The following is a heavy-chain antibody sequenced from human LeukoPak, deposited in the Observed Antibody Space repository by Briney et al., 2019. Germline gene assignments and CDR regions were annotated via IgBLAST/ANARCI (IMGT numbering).Heavy chain of an antibody. Sequence: ASVTVSCKASGYTFTSYGISWVRQAPGQGLEWMGWISAYNGNTNYAQKLQGRVTMTTDTSTSTAYMELRSLRSDDTAVYYCAREAAAVAGSAWDYYYGMDVWGQGTTVTVSS. CDR2: ISAYNGNT. D-gene: IGHD6-19*01. J-gene: IGHJ6*02. V-gene: IGHV1-18*01. CDR1: GYTFTSYG. CDR3: AREAAAVAGSAWDYYYGMDV.